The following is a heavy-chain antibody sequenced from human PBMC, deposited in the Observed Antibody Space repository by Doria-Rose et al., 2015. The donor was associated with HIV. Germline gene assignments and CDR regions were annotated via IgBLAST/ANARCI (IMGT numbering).Heavy chain of an antibody. CDR3: ARIKSSRWYHKYYFDF. Sequence: QVQLVQSGPVLVKPTETLTLTCTVSGVSLSSPGMGVSWIRQPPGKALEWLANIFSDDERSDKTSLKSRLTIARVTSKSQVVLTMTDMDPVDTATCYCARIKSSRWYHKYYFDFWGQGTLVIVSA. J-gene: IGHJ4*02. V-gene: IGHV2-26*01. D-gene: IGHD6-13*01. CDR1: GVSLSSPGMG. CDR2: IFSDDER.